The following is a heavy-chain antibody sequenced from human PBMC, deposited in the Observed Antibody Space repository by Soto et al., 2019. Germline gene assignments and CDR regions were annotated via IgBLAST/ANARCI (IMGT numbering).Heavy chain of an antibody. D-gene: IGHD3-22*01. J-gene: IGHJ4*02. CDR2: ISYDGSNK. CDR1: GFTFSSYG. CDR3: AKAADVLSSGYLDY. Sequence: PVGSLRLSCAASGFTFSSYGMHWVRQAPGKGLEWVAVISYDGSNKYYADSVKGRFTISRDNSKNTLYLQMNSLRAEDTAVYYCAKAADVLSSGYLDYWGQGTLVTVSS. V-gene: IGHV3-30*18.